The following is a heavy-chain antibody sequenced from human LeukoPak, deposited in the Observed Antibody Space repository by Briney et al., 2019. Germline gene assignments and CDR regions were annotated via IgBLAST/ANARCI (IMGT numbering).Heavy chain of an antibody. CDR3: ARDTYYDSSGPPDFDY. D-gene: IGHD3-22*01. Sequence: ASVKVSCKASGYTFTGYHMHWVRQAPGQGLEWMGWINPNSGGTNYAQKFQGRVTMTRDTSISTAYMELSRLRSDDTAVYYCARDTYYDSSGPPDFDYWGQGTLVTVSS. J-gene: IGHJ4*02. V-gene: IGHV1-2*02. CDR2: INPNSGGT. CDR1: GYTFTGYH.